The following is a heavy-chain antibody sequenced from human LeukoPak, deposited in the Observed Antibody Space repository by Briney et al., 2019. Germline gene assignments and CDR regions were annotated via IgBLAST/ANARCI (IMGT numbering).Heavy chain of an antibody. CDR2: TYYRSKWYY. CDR3: ARENTLVRGTRNPFDY. Sequence: SQTLSLTCAISGDSVSSNDAVWNWIRQSPSRGLEWLGRTYYRSKWYYDYAVSVTSRITINLDTSKNQFSLQLNSVTPEDTAVYYCARENTLVRGTRNPFDYWGQGTLVTVSS. J-gene: IGHJ4*02. D-gene: IGHD3-10*01. V-gene: IGHV6-1*01. CDR1: GDSVSSNDAV.